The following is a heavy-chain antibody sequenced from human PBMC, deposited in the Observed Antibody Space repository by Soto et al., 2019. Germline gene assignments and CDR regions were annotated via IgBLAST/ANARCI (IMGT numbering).Heavy chain of an antibody. D-gene: IGHD6-19*01. CDR1: GGSFSSYY. Sequence: PSETLSLTCGVYGGSFSSYYWSWIRQPPGTGLEWIGSINYSGSTNYNPSLQSRVAISVDTSKNQFSLKLKSVTAADTAVYYCARRTVNIRTFYSGLKTHCFDYWGQGAPVTVSS. J-gene: IGHJ4*02. CDR2: INYSGST. CDR3: ARRTVNIRTFYSGLKTHCFDY. V-gene: IGHV4-34*01.